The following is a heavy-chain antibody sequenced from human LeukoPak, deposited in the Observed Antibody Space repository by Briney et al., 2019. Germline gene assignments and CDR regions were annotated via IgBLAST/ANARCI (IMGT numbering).Heavy chain of an antibody. CDR1: GFTFCGSW. CDR3: ARELSWSGRDY. CDR2: INQDGSAK. J-gene: IGHJ4*02. V-gene: IGHV3-7*01. D-gene: IGHD3-3*01. Sequence: GGSLRLSCAASGFTFCGSWMSWVRQAPGKGLEWVANINQDGSAKNYLDSVEGRFTISIDRGKNSLYLQMNSLRDEDTAVYYCARELSWSGRDYWGQGTLVTVSS.